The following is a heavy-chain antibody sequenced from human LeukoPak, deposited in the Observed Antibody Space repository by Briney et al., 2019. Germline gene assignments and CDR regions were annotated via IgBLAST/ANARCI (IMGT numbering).Heavy chain of an antibody. J-gene: IGHJ4*02. CDR1: GFTFSNYG. V-gene: IGHV3-33*01. CDR2: IWYDGSNK. Sequence: GGSLRLSCAASGFTFSNYGMHWVRQAPGKGLEWVALIWYDGSNKYYTDSVRGRLTISRDNSKDTLFLQMNSLRAEDTAVYYCAREGPRGNSQFDYWGQGTLVTVSS. D-gene: IGHD2/OR15-2a*01. CDR3: AREGPRGNSQFDY.